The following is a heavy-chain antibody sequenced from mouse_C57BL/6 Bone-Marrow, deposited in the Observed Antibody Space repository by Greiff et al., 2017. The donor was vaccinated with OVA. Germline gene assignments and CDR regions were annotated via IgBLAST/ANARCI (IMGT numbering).Heavy chain of an antibody. CDR3: ARTYSNYFDY. CDR2: INPNNGGT. J-gene: IGHJ2*01. D-gene: IGHD2-5*01. Sequence: VKQSHGKSLEWIGDINPNNGGTSYNQKFKGKATLTVDKSSSTAYMELRSLTSEDSAVYYCARTYSNYFDYWGQGTTLTVSS. V-gene: IGHV1-26*01.